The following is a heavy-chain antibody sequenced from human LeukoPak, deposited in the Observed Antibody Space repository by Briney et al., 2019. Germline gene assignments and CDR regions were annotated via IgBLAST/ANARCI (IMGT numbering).Heavy chain of an antibody. J-gene: IGHJ6*03. V-gene: IGHV1-46*01. CDR2: INPSGGST. CDR1: GYTFTSYY. D-gene: IGHD6-6*01. Sequence: GASVKVSCKASGYTFTSYYMHWVRQAPGQGLEWMGIINPSGGSTSYAQKFQGRVTITADKSTSTAYMELSSLRSEDTAVYYCARDRSEYSSYYYYMDVWGKGTTVTVSS. CDR3: ARDRSEYSSYYYYMDV.